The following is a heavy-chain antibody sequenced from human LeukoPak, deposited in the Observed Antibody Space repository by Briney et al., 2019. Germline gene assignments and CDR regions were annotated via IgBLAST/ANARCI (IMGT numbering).Heavy chain of an antibody. J-gene: IGHJ4*02. Sequence: ASVKVSCKAPGYTFSDFYIHWVRQAPGQGLEYVGWITPKSGDTYSPQRFQGRVTMTRDASISTAYMELSSLRSDDTAVYFCARVRLADERAWAYWGQGTLVTVSS. CDR3: ARVRLADERAWAY. CDR1: GYTFSDFY. D-gene: IGHD3-3*02. V-gene: IGHV1-2*02. CDR2: ITPKSGDT.